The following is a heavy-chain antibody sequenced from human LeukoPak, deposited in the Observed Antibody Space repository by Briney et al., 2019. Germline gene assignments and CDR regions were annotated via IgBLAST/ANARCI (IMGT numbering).Heavy chain of an antibody. CDR2: IRQDGDTK. J-gene: IGHJ4*02. CDR1: GFPFNAYW. V-gene: IGHV3-7*01. Sequence: TGGSLRLSCAASGFPFNAYWITWVRQAPGKGLEWVANIRQDGDTKYYVDSVKGRFTISRDDSKNTLYLQMNSLRTDGMGVYYCARDKMGTHYFDYWGQGTLVTVSS. D-gene: IGHD5-24*01. CDR3: ARDKMGTHYFDY.